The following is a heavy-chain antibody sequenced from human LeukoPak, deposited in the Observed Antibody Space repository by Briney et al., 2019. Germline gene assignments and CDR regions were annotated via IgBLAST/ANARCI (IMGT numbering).Heavy chain of an antibody. CDR1: GFTVSSNY. V-gene: IGHV3-23*01. D-gene: IGHD3-16*01. CDR3: AKQSNNFWDDYTVPPGYGMDV. Sequence: GGSLRLSCAASGFTVSSNYMSWVRQAPGKGLEWVSGISASGGTTFYADSVKGRFTISRDNSKNTLYLQMNGLRAEDTAVYYCAKQSNNFWDDYTVPPGYGMDVWGQGTTVIVSA. CDR2: ISASGGTT. J-gene: IGHJ6*01.